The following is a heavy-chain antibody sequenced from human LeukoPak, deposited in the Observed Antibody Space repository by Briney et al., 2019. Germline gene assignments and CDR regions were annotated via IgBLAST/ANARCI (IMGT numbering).Heavy chain of an antibody. Sequence: SETLSLTCTVSGGXVSTYYCSWIREPPGRGLEWIGYLSHSGSTDPNPSLQSRVTTLVDTSKNQFSLKLSSVTAADTAVYYCARDYLGKNYFDYWGQGTLVTVSS. CDR3: ARDYLGKNYFDY. D-gene: IGHD3-10*01. CDR1: GGXVSTYY. V-gene: IGHV4-59*02. J-gene: IGHJ4*02. CDR2: LSHSGST.